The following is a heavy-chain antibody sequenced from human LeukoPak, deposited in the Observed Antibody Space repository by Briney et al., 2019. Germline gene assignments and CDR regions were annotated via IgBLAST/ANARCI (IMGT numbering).Heavy chain of an antibody. CDR1: GITFSNAA. V-gene: IGHV3-23*01. CDR2: IVISGGSA. D-gene: IGHD3-10*01. Sequence: PGGSLRLSCAASGITFSNAAIHWVRQAPGKRLEWVSGIVISGGSAFYADSVKGRFVISKDTSENTVYLQMNSLRADDTAVYFCAKEVALVVVRGQRGGHFFDFWGQGAPVTVSS. J-gene: IGHJ4*02. CDR3: AKEVALVVVRGQRGGHFFDF.